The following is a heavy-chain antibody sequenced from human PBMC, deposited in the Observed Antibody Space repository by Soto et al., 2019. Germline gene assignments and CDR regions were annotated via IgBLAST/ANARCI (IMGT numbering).Heavy chain of an antibody. CDR2: TNQNGSEK. CDR3: SRSFNS. CDR1: GFTFSTFW. Sequence: GESMRLSCAASGFTFSTFWMDWVRQTPGKVLEWVAKTNQNGSEKNYVDSVKGRFTIYRDKARSPLYLQMTSLSAEESALYYGSRSFNSWGQGTLVTVSS. V-gene: IGHV3-7*01. J-gene: IGHJ5*01.